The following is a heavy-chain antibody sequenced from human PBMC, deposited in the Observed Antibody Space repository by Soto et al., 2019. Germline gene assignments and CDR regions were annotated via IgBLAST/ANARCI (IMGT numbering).Heavy chain of an antibody. CDR3: ARDAPPYSSPTGGFDY. D-gene: IGHD6-13*01. Sequence: QVQLVQSGAEVKKPGSSVKVSCKASGGTFSSYAISWVRQAPGQGLAWMGGIIPIFGTANYAQKFQGRVTITADESTSTAYRELSSLRSEDTAVYYCARDAPPYSSPTGGFDYWGQGTLVTGSS. V-gene: IGHV1-69*01. CDR2: IIPIFGTA. J-gene: IGHJ4*02. CDR1: GGTFSSYA.